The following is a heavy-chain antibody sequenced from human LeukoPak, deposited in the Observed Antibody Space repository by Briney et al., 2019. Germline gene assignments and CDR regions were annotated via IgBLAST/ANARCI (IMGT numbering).Heavy chain of an antibody. J-gene: IGHJ4*02. V-gene: IGHV1-3*02. CDR3: SSSYYDILTGYSPLEGFDY. Sequence: ASVKVSCKASGYTFTSSAIHWVRQAPGHRLEWLGWSHAGNGDTKYSPEFQGRFTISSDTSASTAYMELSSLRSEDMAVYYCSSSYYDILTGYSPLEGFDYRGQGTLVTVSS. D-gene: IGHD3-9*01. CDR2: SHAGNGDT. CDR1: GYTFTSSA.